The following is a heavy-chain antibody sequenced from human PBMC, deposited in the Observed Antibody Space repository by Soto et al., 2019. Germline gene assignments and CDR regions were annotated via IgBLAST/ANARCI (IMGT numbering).Heavy chain of an antibody. CDR1: GGTFSSYA. CDR3: AKNPENYYYGMDV. J-gene: IGHJ6*02. Sequence: QVQLVQSGAEVKKPGSSAKVSCKASGGTFSSYAISWVRQAPGQGLEWMGGIIPIFGTADYAQKFQGRVTITADESTSTAYVELSSLRSEDTAVYYCAKNPENYYYGMDVWGQGTTVTVSS. V-gene: IGHV1-69*12. CDR2: IIPIFGTA.